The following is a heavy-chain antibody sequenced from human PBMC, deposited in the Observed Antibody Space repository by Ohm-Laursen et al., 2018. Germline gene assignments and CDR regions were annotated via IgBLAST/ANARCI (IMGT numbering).Heavy chain of an antibody. CDR1: GGSISSYY. V-gene: IGHV4-59*12. CDR2: IYYSGST. Sequence: SETLSLTCTVSGGSISSYYWSWIRQPPGKGLEWIGYIYYSGSTNYNPSLKSRVTISVDTSKNQFPLKLSSVTAADTAVYYCARGFSGWWGRIDYWGQGILVTVSS. D-gene: IGHD6-19*01. J-gene: IGHJ4*02. CDR3: ARGFSGWWGRIDY.